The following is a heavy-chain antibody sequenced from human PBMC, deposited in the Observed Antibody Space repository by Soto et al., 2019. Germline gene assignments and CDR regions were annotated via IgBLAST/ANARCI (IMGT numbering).Heavy chain of an antibody. CDR2: IKPDGTMT. Sequence: AXXXFXXSXYWMHXVRQAPGEGLVWVSRIKPDGTMTNYADSVKGRFXIXXXXXXXXXXXQMNSLRAEDTAVYFCVSASYGDHEYFQNWGXXTLVTVSS. D-gene: IGHD4-17*01. CDR1: XFXXSXYW. V-gene: IGHV3-74*01. CDR3: VSASYGDHEYFQN. J-gene: IGHJ1*01.